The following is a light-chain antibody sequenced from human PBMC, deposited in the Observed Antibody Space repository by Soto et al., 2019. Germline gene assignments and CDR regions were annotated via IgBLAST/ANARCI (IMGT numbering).Light chain of an antibody. Sequence: EIVMTQSPATLSVSPGEGATLSCRASQSIRNNLIWYQQKSGQAPRLLIYGASTRATGIPARFSGSGSGTEFTLTISSLQSEDFAVYYCQQYDNWPPYTVGQGTKVDIK. V-gene: IGKV3-15*01. CDR1: QSIRNN. CDR2: GAS. J-gene: IGKJ2*01. CDR3: QQYDNWPPYT.